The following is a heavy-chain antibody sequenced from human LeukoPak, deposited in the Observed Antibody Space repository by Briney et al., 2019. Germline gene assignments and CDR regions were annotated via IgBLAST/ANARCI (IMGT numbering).Heavy chain of an antibody. CDR3: ARGGGHPYYDFWSGYYTFDN. CDR2: IYYSGTT. J-gene: IGHJ4*02. CDR1: GGSISSSNDY. V-gene: IGHV4-39*07. Sequence: SETLSLTCTVSGGSISSSNDYWGWIRQPPGKGLEWIGSIYYSGTTYYNPSLKSRVTISVDTSKNQFSLKLSSVTAADTAVYYCARGGGHPYYDFWSGYYTFDNWGQGTLVTVSP. D-gene: IGHD3-3*01.